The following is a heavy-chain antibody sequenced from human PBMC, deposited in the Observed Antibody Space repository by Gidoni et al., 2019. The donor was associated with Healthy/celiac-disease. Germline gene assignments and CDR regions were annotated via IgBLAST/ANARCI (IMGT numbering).Heavy chain of an antibody. Sequence: EVQLVESGGGLVKPGGSLRLSCAASGFTCSNAWMSWVRQAPGKGLEWVGRIKSKTDGGKTDYAAPVKGRLTISRDDSKNTLYLQMNSLKTEDTAGYYCTTTRYRRGYWGQGTLVTVSS. CDR3: TTTRYRRGY. D-gene: IGHD3-16*02. CDR2: IKSKTDGGKT. V-gene: IGHV3-15*01. CDR1: GFTCSNAW. J-gene: IGHJ4*02.